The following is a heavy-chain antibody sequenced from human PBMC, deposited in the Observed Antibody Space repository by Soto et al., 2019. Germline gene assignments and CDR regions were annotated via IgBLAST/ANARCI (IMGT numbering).Heavy chain of an antibody. J-gene: IGHJ6*01. V-gene: IGHV1-69*01. CDR3: ARDAPYSSSWFPRVYYGMDV. CDR2: IIPIFGTA. CDR1: GGTFSSYA. D-gene: IGHD6-13*01. Sequence: QVQLVQSGAEVKKPGSSVKVSCKASGGTFSSYAISWVRQAPGQGLEWMGGIIPIFGTANYAQKFQGRVTITADESTSTAYMELSSLRSEDTAVYYCARDAPYSSSWFPRVYYGMDVWGQGTTVTGSS.